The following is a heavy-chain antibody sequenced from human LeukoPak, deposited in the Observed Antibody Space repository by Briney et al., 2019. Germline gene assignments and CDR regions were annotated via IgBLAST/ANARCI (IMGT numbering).Heavy chain of an antibody. D-gene: IGHD1-26*01. J-gene: IGHJ6*02. CDR1: GFTFSSYA. V-gene: IGHV3-30-3*01. CDR3: ARDTGGMDV. Sequence: GGSLRLSCAASGFTFSSYAMHWVRQAPGKGLEWVAVISYDGSNKYYADSVKGRFTISRDNSKNTLYLQMNSLRAEDTAVYYCARDTGGMDVWGQGTTVAVSS. CDR2: ISYDGSNK.